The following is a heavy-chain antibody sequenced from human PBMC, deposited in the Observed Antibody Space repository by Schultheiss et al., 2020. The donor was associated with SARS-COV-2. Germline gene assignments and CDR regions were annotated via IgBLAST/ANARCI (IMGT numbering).Heavy chain of an antibody. CDR2: IWYDGSNK. Sequence: GGSLRLSCAASGFTFSSYGMHWVRQAPGKGLEWVALIWYDGSNKYYADSVKGRFTISRDNSKNTLYLQMNSLRAEDTAVYYCARDGGSGGSGWYGWFDPWGQGTLVTVSS. J-gene: IGHJ5*02. CDR3: ARDGGSGGSGWYGWFDP. V-gene: IGHV3-33*01. CDR1: GFTFSSYG. D-gene: IGHD6-19*01.